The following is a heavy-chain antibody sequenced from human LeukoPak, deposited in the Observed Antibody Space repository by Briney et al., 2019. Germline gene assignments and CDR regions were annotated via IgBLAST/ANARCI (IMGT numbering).Heavy chain of an antibody. Sequence: PSETLSLTCTVSGGSISSSNYYWGWIRQPPGRGLEWIGNIFYSGSTYYSPSLKSRVTISLDTSRNQFSLKLTSVTAAATAVYYCAKSHGYGLVDIWGQGTMVTVSS. V-gene: IGHV4-39*07. CDR2: IFYSGST. CDR3: AKSHGYGLVDI. D-gene: IGHD3-10*01. CDR1: GGSISSSNYY. J-gene: IGHJ3*02.